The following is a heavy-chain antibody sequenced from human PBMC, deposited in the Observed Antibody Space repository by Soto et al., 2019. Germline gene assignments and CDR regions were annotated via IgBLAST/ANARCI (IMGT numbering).Heavy chain of an antibody. D-gene: IGHD3-16*01. CDR1: GFTFDDNA. V-gene: IGHV3-9*01. J-gene: IGHJ4*02. CDR3: AISQDRGGRTTFIY. CDR2: INWKSDI. Sequence: PGGSLRLSCAVSGFTFDDNAMHWVRQAPEKGLEWVSGINWKSDIGYADSVKGRFTISRDNAENSLYLQMNSLRAEDTALYRCAISQDRGGRTTFIYWGQGTQVTVSS.